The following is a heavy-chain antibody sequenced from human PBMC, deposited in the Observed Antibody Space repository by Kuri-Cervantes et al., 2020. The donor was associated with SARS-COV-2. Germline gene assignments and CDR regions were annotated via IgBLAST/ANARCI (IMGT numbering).Heavy chain of an antibody. CDR2: ISGSGGST. J-gene: IGHJ6*03. CDR3: AKRDYVSEDRFYYYMDG. CDR1: GFTFSSYA. Sequence: GGSLRLSCAASGFTFSSYAMSWVSQAPGKGVEWVSAISGSGGSTYYAGSVKGRFTISRDNSKNTLYLQMNSLRAEDTAVYYCAKRDYVSEDRFYYYMDGWGKGTTVTVSS. V-gene: IGHV3-23*01. D-gene: IGHD3-10*02.